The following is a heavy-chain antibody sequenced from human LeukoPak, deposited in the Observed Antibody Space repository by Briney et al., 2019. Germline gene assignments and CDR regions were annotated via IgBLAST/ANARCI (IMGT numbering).Heavy chain of an antibody. V-gene: IGHV4-61*02. Sequence: KPSETLSLTCTVSGGSISSGGYYWSWIRQPAGKGLEWIGRIYTSGNTNYNPSLKSRATISVDTSKNQFSLKLSSVTAADTAVYYCARHLRARYSSGWYGDWFDPWGQGTLVTVSS. D-gene: IGHD6-19*01. CDR3: ARHLRARYSSGWYGDWFDP. CDR2: IYTSGNT. CDR1: GGSISSGGYY. J-gene: IGHJ5*02.